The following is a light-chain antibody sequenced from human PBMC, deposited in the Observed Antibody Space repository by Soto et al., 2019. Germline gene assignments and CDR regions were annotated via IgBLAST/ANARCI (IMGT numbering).Light chain of an antibody. CDR1: QAIGDW. V-gene: IGKV1-12*01. CDR2: ATS. J-gene: IGKJ4*01. CDR3: QQADISQLT. Sequence: DIQMTQSPSSVSASVGDRVTITCRASQAIGDWLAWYQQKPGKAPNLLIYATSTLQSGVPSRFSGRGSETEFSPTISSLQHEDFDTYYGQQADISQLTFGGGTRVEI.